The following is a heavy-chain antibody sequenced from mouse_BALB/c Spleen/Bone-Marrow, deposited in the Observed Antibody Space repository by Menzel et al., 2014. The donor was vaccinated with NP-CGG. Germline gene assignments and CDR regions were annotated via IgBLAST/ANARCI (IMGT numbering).Heavy chain of an antibody. CDR3: ARGGSSRAWFAY. V-gene: IGHV2-9*02. Sequence: VKLVESGPGLVAPSQSLSITCTVSEFSLTSYGLHWVRRPPGKGLEWLGVIWAGGSTNYNSALMSRLSISKDNSKSQVFLKMNSLQTDDTAMYYCARGGSSRAWFAYWGQGTLVTVSA. J-gene: IGHJ3*01. D-gene: IGHD1-1*01. CDR1: EFSLTSYG. CDR2: IWAGGST.